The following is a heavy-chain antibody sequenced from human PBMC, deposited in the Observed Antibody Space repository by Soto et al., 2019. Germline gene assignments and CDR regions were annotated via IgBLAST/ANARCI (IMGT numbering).Heavy chain of an antibody. CDR1: KFTFGDYW. CDR3: ASLSYGQLRDFDN. J-gene: IGHJ4*02. V-gene: IGHV3-7*01. Sequence: EVQLVQSGGGLVQPGGSLRLSCAVPKFTFGDYWMSWVRQPPGKGLEWISNIKQDGSDRNYADSVKGRFTISRDNADNSMYLQMNSLRAEDTAVYYCASLSYGQLRDFDNWGQGVLVTVSS. CDR2: IKQDGSDR. D-gene: IGHD3-16*02.